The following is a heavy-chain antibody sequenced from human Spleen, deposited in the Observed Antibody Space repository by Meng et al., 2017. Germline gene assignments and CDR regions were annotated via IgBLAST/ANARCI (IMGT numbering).Heavy chain of an antibody. V-gene: IGHV1-2*06. CDR3: ARDEDISAAGKLFGDY. Sequence: ASVKVSCKASGYTFTGYSLHWVRQAPGQGLEWMGRIDPKSGDTHYAQRFQGRVTMTGDTSISTAYMELSGLRSDDTAMYYCARDEDISAAGKLFGDYWGQGTLVTGSS. CDR2: IDPKSGDT. CDR1: GYTFTGYS. D-gene: IGHD6-13*01. J-gene: IGHJ4*02.